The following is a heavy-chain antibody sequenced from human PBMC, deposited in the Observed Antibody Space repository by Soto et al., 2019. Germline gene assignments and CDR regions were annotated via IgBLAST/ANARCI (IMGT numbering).Heavy chain of an antibody. J-gene: IGHJ4*02. D-gene: IGHD1-26*01. CDR1: GFTFSSYS. CDR2: ISSSSSYI. V-gene: IGHV3-21*01. Sequence: EVQLVESGGGLVKPGGSLRLSCAASGFTFSSYSMNWVRQAPGKGLEWVSSISSSSSYIYYADSVKGRFTISRDNAKNSLYPQMNSLRAEDTAVYYCARGLVHYSGSYEPDYWGQGTLVTVSS. CDR3: ARGLVHYSGSYEPDY.